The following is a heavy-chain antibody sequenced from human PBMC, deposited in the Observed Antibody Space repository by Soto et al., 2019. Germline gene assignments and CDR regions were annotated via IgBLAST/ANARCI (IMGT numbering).Heavy chain of an antibody. CDR1: GGSISSSSYY. J-gene: IGHJ4*02. V-gene: IGHV4-39*01. Sequence: SETLSLTCTVSGGSISSSSYYWGWIRQPPGKGLEWIGSIYYSGSTYYNKSLKSRVTISVDTSKNQFSLKLSSVTAADTAVYYCARLGLTAFDYWGQGTLVTVSS. CDR3: ARLGLTAFDY. D-gene: IGHD3-9*01. CDR2: IYYSGST.